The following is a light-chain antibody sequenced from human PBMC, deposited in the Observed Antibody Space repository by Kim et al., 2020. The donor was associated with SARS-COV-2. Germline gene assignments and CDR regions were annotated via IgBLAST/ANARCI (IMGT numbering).Light chain of an antibody. CDR3: CSTSNTLDYV. V-gene: IGLV2-14*03. CDR2: DVR. Sequence: QSALTQPVSMYGSPGQSITISCSGTSGDIGNSNSVSWYQQHSGEAPRLIIYDVRDRPSGVSARFSGSKSANMASPTISGLRSEDEADYYCCSTSNTLDYVFGSGTKVTVL. J-gene: IGLJ1*01. CDR1: SGDIGNSNS.